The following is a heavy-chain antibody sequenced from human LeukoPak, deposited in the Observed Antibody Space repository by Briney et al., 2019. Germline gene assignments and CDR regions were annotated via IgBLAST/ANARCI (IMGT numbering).Heavy chain of an antibody. CDR3: ARAPSEIGGYYPEYFRH. Sequence: GGSLRLSCAASGFTFSTYWMHWVRQAPGKGLVWVSRIKSDGGTNYADSVKGRFTISRDNPKKTVSLPMNSLRPEDTGVYYCARAPSEIGGYYPEYFRHWGQGTLVTVSS. J-gene: IGHJ1*01. CDR2: IKSDGGT. D-gene: IGHD3-22*01. V-gene: IGHV3-74*01. CDR1: GFTFSTYW.